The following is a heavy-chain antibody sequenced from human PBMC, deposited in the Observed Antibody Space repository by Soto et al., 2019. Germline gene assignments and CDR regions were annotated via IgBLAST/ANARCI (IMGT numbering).Heavy chain of an antibody. Sequence: SVKVSCKASGYTFTYRCLHWVRQAPGQALEWMGWITPFNGNTNYAQKFQDRVTITRDRSMSTAYMELSSLRSEDTAMYYCARGDSAAGPPISYYYGMDVWGQGTTVTVSS. CDR3: ARGDSAAGPPISYYYGMDV. D-gene: IGHD6-13*01. CDR1: GYTFTYRC. CDR2: ITPFNGNT. V-gene: IGHV1-45*02. J-gene: IGHJ6*02.